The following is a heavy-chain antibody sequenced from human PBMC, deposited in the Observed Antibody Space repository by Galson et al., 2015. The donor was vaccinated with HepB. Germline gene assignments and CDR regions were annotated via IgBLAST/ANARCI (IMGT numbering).Heavy chain of an antibody. J-gene: IGHJ6*02. CDR1: GFTFDDYA. V-gene: IGHV3-9*01. Sequence: PRLSCAASGFTFDDYAMHWVRQAPGKGLEWVSGISWNSGSIGYADSVKGRFTISRDNAKNSLYLQMNSLRAEDTALYYCAKGRGVGSYGHYYYYGMDVWGQGTTVTVSS. CDR3: AKGRGVGSYGHYYYYGMDV. CDR2: ISWNSGSI. D-gene: IGHD5-18*01.